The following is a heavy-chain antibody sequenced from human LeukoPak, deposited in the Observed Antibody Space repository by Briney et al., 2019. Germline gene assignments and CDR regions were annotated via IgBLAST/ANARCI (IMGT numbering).Heavy chain of an antibody. J-gene: IGHJ2*01. CDR3: ARDSSGWSSWYFDL. CDR1: GGSISSYS. CDR2: VFYSGST. V-gene: IGHV4-59*01. D-gene: IGHD6-19*01. Sequence: PSETLSLTCTVSGGSISSYSWSWIRQPPGKGLEWIGYVFYSGSTKYNPALKTRVTISVDTSKTQFSLNLSSVTAADTAVYYCARDSSGWSSWYFDLWGRGSLVTVSS.